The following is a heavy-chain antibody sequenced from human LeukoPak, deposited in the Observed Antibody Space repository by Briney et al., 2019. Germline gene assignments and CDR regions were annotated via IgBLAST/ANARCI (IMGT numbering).Heavy chain of an antibody. CDR2: ISYDGSNK. CDR3: ATTRFLHWLLTGENDY. D-gene: IGHD3-3*01. Sequence: PGGSLRLSCAASGFTFSSYAMHWVRQAPGKGLEWVAVISYDGSNKYYADSVKGRFTISRDNSKNTLYLQMNSLRAEDTAVYYCATTRFLHWLLTGENDYWGQGILVTVSS. CDR1: GFTFSSYA. J-gene: IGHJ4*02. V-gene: IGHV3-30-3*01.